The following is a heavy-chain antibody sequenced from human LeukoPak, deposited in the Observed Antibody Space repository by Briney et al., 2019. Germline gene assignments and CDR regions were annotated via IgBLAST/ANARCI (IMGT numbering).Heavy chain of an antibody. CDR2: ISDSGGST. Sequence: GGSLRLSCAASGFTFDDYGMSWVRQAPGKGLEWVAGISDSGGSTNYADSVKGRFTISRDNAKNTLYLQMNSLRAEDTAVYFCAKRGVVIRVILVGFHKQAYYFDSWGQGALVTVSS. CDR3: AKRGVVIRVILVGFHKQAYYFDS. D-gene: IGHD3-10*01. CDR1: GFTFDDYG. J-gene: IGHJ4*02. V-gene: IGHV3-23*01.